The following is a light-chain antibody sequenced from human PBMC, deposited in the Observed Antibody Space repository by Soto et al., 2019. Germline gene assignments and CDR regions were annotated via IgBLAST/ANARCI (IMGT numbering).Light chain of an antibody. J-gene: IGKJ1*01. CDR2: DAS. CDR3: QQYNGYSTWT. CDR1: QTISKW. Sequence: DIQLTQSPSSLSASVRDRVTITCRASQTISKWLVWYQQKPGKAPKVLIFDASILASGVPSRFSGSGYGTEFTLTISSLQPDDFATYYCQQYNGYSTWTFGQGTKVDIK. V-gene: IGKV1-5*01.